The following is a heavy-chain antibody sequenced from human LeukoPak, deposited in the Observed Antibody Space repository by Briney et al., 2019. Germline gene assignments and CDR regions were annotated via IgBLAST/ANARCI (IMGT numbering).Heavy chain of an antibody. V-gene: IGHV3-30-3*01. CDR3: AREDTAMGYFDY. CDR1: GFTFSTYA. Sequence: QPGGSLRLSCAASGFTFSTYAMLWVRQAPGQGLEWVAVISYGGSNKYYADSVTGRFTISRDNAKNSLYLQMNSLRAEDTAVYYCAREDTAMGYFDYWGQGTLVTVSS. J-gene: IGHJ4*02. CDR2: ISYGGSNK. D-gene: IGHD5-18*01.